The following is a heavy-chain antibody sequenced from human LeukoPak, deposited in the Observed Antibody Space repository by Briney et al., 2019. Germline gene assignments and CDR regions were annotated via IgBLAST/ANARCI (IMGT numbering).Heavy chain of an antibody. J-gene: IGHJ4*02. Sequence: PGGSLRLSCAASGFTFSSYGMHWVRQAPGKGLEWVAFIRYDGSNKYYADSVKGRFTISRDNSKNTLYLQMNSLRAEDTAVYYCAKVPPHIVGATMAEDYFDYWGQGTLVTVSS. V-gene: IGHV3-30*02. CDR1: GFTFSSYG. CDR3: AKVPPHIVGATMAEDYFDY. D-gene: IGHD1-26*01. CDR2: IRYDGSNK.